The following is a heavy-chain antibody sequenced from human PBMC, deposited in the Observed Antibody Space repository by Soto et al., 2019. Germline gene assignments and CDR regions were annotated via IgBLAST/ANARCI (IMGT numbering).Heavy chain of an antibody. CDR2: IHSDGST. V-gene: IGHV3-66*01. D-gene: IGHD2-15*01. CDR3: ARDDVFCYGDSGYREPKDF. J-gene: IGHJ6*02. Sequence: GGSLRLSCAASGFTVSSNYMSWVRQAPGKGLEWVSVIHSDGSTYYADSVKGRFTISRDNSKNTLYLQMNSLRAEDTAVYYCARDDVFCYGDSGYREPKDFWSRGTTVIGSS. CDR1: GFTVSSNY.